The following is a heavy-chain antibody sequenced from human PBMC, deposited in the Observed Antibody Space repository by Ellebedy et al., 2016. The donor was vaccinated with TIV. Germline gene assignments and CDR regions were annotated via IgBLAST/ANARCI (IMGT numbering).Heavy chain of an antibody. Sequence: AASVKVSCKASGYTFTSYDIHWVRHATGQGLEWMGWMNPNSGNTEYAQKFQGRVTMTRNTSITTAFMELSSLRSEDTAVYYCARGPFMITFGGVIMDVWGQGTTVTVSS. CDR1: GYTFTSYD. CDR3: ARGPFMITFGGVIMDV. D-gene: IGHD3-16*02. V-gene: IGHV1-8*01. J-gene: IGHJ6*02. CDR2: MNPNSGNT.